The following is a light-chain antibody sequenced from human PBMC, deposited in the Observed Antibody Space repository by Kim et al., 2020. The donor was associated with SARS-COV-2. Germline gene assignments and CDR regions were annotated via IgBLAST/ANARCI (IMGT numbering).Light chain of an antibody. CDR3: SSRDPTVNHLI. V-gene: IGLV3-19*01. CDR2: GKN. Sequence: SSELTQDPAVSVALGQTVKITCQGDSLRSYFAAWYQQKPGQAPLLVLFGKNSRPSGIPDRFSGSNLGDTGSLTITGAQAEDEADYFCSSRDPTVNHLIFGGGTQLTVL. J-gene: IGLJ2*01. CDR1: SLRSYF.